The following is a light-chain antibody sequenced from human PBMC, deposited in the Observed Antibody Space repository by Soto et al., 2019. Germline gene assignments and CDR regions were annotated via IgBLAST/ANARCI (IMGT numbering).Light chain of an antibody. J-gene: IGKJ1*01. Sequence: EVVMTQSPGTLSVSPGERVTLSCWSSQRISSNVAWYQQRHGQTPRLLIYGASTRASGVPARFSGSGFGADFTPTISGLQSEDVAIYYCQQFNYWPPWTFGQGTKVDIK. CDR2: GAS. CDR1: QRISSN. V-gene: IGKV3-15*01. CDR3: QQFNYWPPWT.